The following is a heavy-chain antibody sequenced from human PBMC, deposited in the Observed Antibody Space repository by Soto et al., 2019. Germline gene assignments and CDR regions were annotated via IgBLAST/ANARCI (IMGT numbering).Heavy chain of an antibody. Sequence: GGSLRLSCAASGFSFTSYEMHWVRQAPGRGLEWISYISTTGAGTHYADSVKGRFTISRDNTRNSLSLRMDSLRVEDTAIYYCVRDLHEPLAADVLRVASWGLGTQVTVSS. V-gene: IGHV3-48*03. CDR3: VRDLHEPLAADVLRVAS. CDR2: ISTTGAGT. D-gene: IGHD2-15*01. J-gene: IGHJ4*02. CDR1: GFSFTSYE.